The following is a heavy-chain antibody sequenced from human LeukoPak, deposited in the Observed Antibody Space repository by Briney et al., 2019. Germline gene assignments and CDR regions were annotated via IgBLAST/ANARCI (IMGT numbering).Heavy chain of an antibody. CDR3: ARVTSYGSTYYYYYYMDV. CDR1: GGSISSSSYY. Sequence: PSETLSLTCTVSGGSISSSSYYWGWIRQPPGKGLEWIGSIYYSGSTYYNPSPKSRVTISVDTSKNQFSLKLSSVTAADTAVYYCARVTSYGSTYYYYYYMDVWGKGTTVTVPS. V-gene: IGHV4-39*07. CDR2: IYYSGST. D-gene: IGHD5-18*01. J-gene: IGHJ6*03.